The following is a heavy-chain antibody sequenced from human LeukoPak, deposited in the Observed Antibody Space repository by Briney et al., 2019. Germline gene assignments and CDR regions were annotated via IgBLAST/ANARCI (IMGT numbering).Heavy chain of an antibody. CDR2: IYSGGST. Sequence: PGGSLRLSCAASGFTVSSNYMSWVRQAPGKGLEWVSVIYSGGSTYYADSVKGRFTISRDNSKNTLYFQMNTLRAEDMAVYYCAKDYYPDSSGYYPEYYDCWGQGTLVTVSS. CDR1: GFTVSSNY. J-gene: IGHJ4*02. V-gene: IGHV3-53*01. CDR3: AKDYYPDSSGYYPEYYDC. D-gene: IGHD3-22*01.